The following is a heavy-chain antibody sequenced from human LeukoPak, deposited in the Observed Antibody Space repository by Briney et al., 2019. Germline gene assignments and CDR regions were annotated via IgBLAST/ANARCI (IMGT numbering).Heavy chain of an antibody. Sequence: GGSLRLSCAASGFTVSSNYMSWVRQAPGKGREWVSDIYSGGTTYYADSVKGRFIISRDNSNNTLYLQINSLRAEDTAVYYCARGPVTRFEIWGQGTMVTVSS. J-gene: IGHJ3*02. CDR3: ARGPVTRFEI. CDR2: IYSGGTT. CDR1: GFTVSSNY. D-gene: IGHD4-17*01. V-gene: IGHV3-53*01.